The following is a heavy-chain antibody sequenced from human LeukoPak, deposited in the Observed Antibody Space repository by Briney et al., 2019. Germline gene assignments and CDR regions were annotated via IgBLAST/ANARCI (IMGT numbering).Heavy chain of an antibody. J-gene: IGHJ4*02. Sequence: PSETLSLTCTVSGGSVSSGSYYWSWIRQPAGKGLEWMGYIYYSGSTNYNPSLKSRVTISVDTSKNQFSLKLSSVTAADTAVYYCARGHSTGRIIDYWGQGTLVTVSS. CDR3: ARGHSTGRIIDY. CDR1: GGSVSSGSYY. V-gene: IGHV4-61*01. D-gene: IGHD3-22*01. CDR2: IYYSGST.